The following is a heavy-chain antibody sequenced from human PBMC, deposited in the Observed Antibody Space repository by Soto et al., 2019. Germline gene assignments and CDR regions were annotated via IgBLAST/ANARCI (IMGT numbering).Heavy chain of an antibody. Sequence: SVKVSCKASGFTFTSSAVQWVRQARGQRLEWIGWIVVGSGNTNYAQKFQERVTITRDMSTSTAYMELSSLRSEDTAVYYCAAHPNYYDSSGYYGYWGQGTLVTVSS. V-gene: IGHV1-58*01. D-gene: IGHD3-22*01. J-gene: IGHJ4*02. CDR3: AAHPNYYDSSGYYGY. CDR2: IVVGSGNT. CDR1: GFTFTSSA.